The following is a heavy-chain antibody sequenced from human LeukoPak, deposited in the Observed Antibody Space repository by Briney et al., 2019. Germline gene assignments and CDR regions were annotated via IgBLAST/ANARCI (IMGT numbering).Heavy chain of an antibody. CDR1: GYTFTSYD. CDR3: ARGRSTGYPYYFEY. V-gene: IGHV1-8*03. CDR2: MNPNSGST. Sequence: ASVTVSCKASGYTFTSYDINWVRQATGQGLEWMGCMNPNSGSTGYAQKFKGRVTITRNTSISTAYMELSGLRSEDTAVYYCARGRSTGYPYYFEYWGQGTLVTVSS. D-gene: IGHD5-12*01. J-gene: IGHJ4*02.